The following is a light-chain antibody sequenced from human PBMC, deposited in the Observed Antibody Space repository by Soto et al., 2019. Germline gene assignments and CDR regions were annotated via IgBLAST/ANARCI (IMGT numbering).Light chain of an antibody. J-gene: IGKJ4*01. Sequence: EIVMTQSPATLSVSPGERATLSCRASQSVRSNLAWHQQKPGQAPRLLIYAASTRATGVPARFSGSGYGTDFTLTISNLQPEDVAIYYCQKYDAAPLTFGGGTTGDIK. CDR3: QKYDAAPLT. V-gene: IGKV3-15*01. CDR1: QSVRSN. CDR2: AAS.